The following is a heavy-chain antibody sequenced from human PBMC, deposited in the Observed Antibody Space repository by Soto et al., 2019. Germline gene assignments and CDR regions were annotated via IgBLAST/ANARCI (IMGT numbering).Heavy chain of an antibody. D-gene: IGHD3-22*01. CDR1: GGSISSSGYS. CDR3: AREKVYYESSGYSPPSYFDS. CDR2: IYHSGST. Sequence: SETLSLTCAVSGGSISSSGYSRSWIRQPPGKGLEWIGYIYHSGSTYYNPSLKSRVTISVDRSKNQFSLMLSSVTAADTAVYYCAREKVYYESSGYSPPSYFDSWGQEPLVTVS. V-gene: IGHV4-30-2*01. J-gene: IGHJ4*02.